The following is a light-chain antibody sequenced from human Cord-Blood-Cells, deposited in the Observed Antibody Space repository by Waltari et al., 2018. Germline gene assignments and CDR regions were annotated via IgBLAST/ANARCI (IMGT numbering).Light chain of an antibody. J-gene: IGKJ4*01. Sequence: EIVMPQSPATLSVSPGESTTLSCRASQSVSSNLAWYQQKPGQAPRLLIYGASTRATGSQARFSCSGSGTEFTLTISSLQSEDFAVYYCQQYNNWPPLTFGGGTKVEIK. CDR1: QSVSSN. CDR3: QQYNNWPPLT. CDR2: GAS. V-gene: IGKV3-15*01.